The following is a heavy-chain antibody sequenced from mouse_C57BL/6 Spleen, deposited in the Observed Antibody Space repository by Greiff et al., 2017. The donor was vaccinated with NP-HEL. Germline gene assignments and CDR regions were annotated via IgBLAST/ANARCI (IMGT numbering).Heavy chain of an antibody. D-gene: IGHD1-1*01. J-gene: IGHJ2*01. Sequence: EVQLQQSGPVLVKPGASVKMSCKASGYTFTDYYMNWVKQSHGKSLEWIGVINPYNGGTSYNQKFKGKATLTVDKSSSTAYMELNSLTSEDSAVYYCARTGAITTVVSYIDYWGQGTTLTVSS. CDR1: GYTFTDYY. CDR3: ARTGAITTVVSYIDY. CDR2: INPYNGGT. V-gene: IGHV1-19*01.